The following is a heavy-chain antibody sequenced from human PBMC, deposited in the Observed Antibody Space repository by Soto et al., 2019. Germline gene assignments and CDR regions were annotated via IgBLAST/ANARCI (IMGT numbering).Heavy chain of an antibody. D-gene: IGHD6-6*01. V-gene: IGHV3-7*05. CDR2: IKQDGSEK. CDR1: GFTFSSYW. Sequence: GGSLRLSCAASGFTFSSYWMSWVRQAPGKGLEWVANIKQDGSEKYYVDSVKGRFTISRDNAKNSLYLQMNSLRAEDTAVYYCARGRLGQLGEFDYWGLGTLVTVSS. CDR3: ARGRLGQLGEFDY. J-gene: IGHJ4*02.